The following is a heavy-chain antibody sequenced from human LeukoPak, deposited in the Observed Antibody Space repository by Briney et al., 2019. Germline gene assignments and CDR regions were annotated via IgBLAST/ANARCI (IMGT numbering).Heavy chain of an antibody. CDR1: GVSISRYY. CDR3: ATGKYCGGDCYSYYYYMDV. V-gene: IGHV4-59*01. J-gene: IGHJ6*03. D-gene: IGHD2-21*02. CDR2: IFYSGST. Sequence: PSGTLYLTCTVSGVSISRYYWSWIRQPPGKGLEWIGYIFYSGSTNYNPSLMSRLTISLNPSTNQFPLTLSTVTAAYKPVYVFATGKYCGGDCYSYYYYMDVWGKGTTVTISS.